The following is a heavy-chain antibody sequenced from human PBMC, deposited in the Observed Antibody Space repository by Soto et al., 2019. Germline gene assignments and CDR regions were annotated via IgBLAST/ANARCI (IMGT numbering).Heavy chain of an antibody. CDR3: AKSRSFDYPRVLDY. V-gene: IGHV3-15*07. D-gene: IGHD3-9*01. CDR1: GFNFRNAW. Sequence: GSLRLSCAASGFNFRNAWMNWVRQAPGKGLEWVGRIKSKSNGGTTDYAAPVKGRFTISRDDATNTLDLQMNSLRAEDTAVYYCAKSRSFDYPRVLDYWGQGTLVTVSS. CDR2: IKSKSNGGTT. J-gene: IGHJ4*02.